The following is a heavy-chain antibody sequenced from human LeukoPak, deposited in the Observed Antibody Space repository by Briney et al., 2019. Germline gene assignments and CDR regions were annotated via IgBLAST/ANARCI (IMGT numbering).Heavy chain of an antibody. CDR1: GGSINNYY. Sequence: SETLSLTCTVSGGSINNYYWSWIRQPPGKGLEYIGFIYHSGSTNYNPSLKSRVTMSVDKSKNQCSLRLSSVTAADTAIYFFARSTQDSSTSFDYWGPGSPGHRLL. CDR3: ARSTQDSSTSFDY. V-gene: IGHV4-59*01. J-gene: IGHJ4*02. D-gene: IGHD6-6*01. CDR2: IYHSGST.